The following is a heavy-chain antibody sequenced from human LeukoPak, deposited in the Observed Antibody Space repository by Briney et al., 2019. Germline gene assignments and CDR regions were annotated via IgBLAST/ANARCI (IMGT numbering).Heavy chain of an antibody. CDR3: AKTDSYGSRGPGYLDS. V-gene: IGHV3-23*01. D-gene: IGHD5-18*01. CDR1: GFTFSDYA. Sequence: PGGSLRLSCAASGFTFSDYALGWVRQAPGKGLEWVSAVSGGGDNTFYADSVQGRFTISRDNSRNTLYLQMDSLRVEDTALYYCAKTDSYGSRGPGYLDSWGQGTLVTVSS. J-gene: IGHJ4*02. CDR2: VSGGGDNT.